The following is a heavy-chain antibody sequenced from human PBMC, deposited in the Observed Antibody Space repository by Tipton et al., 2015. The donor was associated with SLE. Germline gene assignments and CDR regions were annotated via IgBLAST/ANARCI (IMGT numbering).Heavy chain of an antibody. CDR2: INPNSGGT. V-gene: IGHV1-2*06. CDR3: ARDVWFTMLQGLVEEDDAFDI. D-gene: IGHD3-10*01. J-gene: IGHJ3*02. Sequence: QSGAEVKKPGASVKVSCKASGYTFTGYYIHWVRQAPGQGLEWIGRINPNSGGTNYAQKFQGRVTMTRDTSISTAYMELIRLRSDDTAVFYCARDVWFTMLQGLVEEDDAFDIWGQGTMVTVSS. CDR1: GYTFTGYY.